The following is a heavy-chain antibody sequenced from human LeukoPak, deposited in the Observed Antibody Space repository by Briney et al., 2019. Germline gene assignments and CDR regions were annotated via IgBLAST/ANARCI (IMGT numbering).Heavy chain of an antibody. D-gene: IGHD6-19*01. CDR2: INTNTGNP. J-gene: IGHJ5*02. Sequence: ASVKVSCKASGYTFTSYAMNWVRQAPGQGLEWMGWINTNTGNPTYAQGFTGRFVFSLDTSVSTAYLQISSLKAEDTAVYYCAREKNRRLSGWYRRTGFDPWGQGTLVTVSS. CDR3: AREKNRRLSGWYRRTGFDP. CDR1: GYTFTSYA. V-gene: IGHV7-4-1*02.